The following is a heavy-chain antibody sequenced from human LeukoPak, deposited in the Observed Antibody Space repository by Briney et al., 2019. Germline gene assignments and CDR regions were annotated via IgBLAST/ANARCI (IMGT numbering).Heavy chain of an antibody. CDR1: GGSLSSYY. CDR2: IYTSGST. Sequence: SQTLSLTCTVSGGSLSSYYWSWVRQPAGKGLECIVGIYTSGSTNYNPSLKSRVTMSVDTSKNQFSLKLSSVTAADTAVYYCARGLSVITFGGALYYFDYWGQGTLVTVSS. D-gene: IGHD3-16*01. J-gene: IGHJ4*02. V-gene: IGHV4-4*07. CDR3: ARGLSVITFGGALYYFDY.